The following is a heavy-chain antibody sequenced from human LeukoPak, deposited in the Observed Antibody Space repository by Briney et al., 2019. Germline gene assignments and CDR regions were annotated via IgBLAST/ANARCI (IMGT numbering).Heavy chain of an antibody. J-gene: IGHJ4*02. CDR1: GYSFTSNY. V-gene: IGHV1-46*01. CDR3: ARDQEAFDY. Sequence: ASVKVSCKAFGYSFTSNYIHWVRQAPGQGLEWMGMIYPSDGSTSYAQKFQGRVTVTRDTSTSTVHMELSGLRSEDTAVYYCARDQEAFDYWGQGTLVTVSS. CDR2: IYPSDGST.